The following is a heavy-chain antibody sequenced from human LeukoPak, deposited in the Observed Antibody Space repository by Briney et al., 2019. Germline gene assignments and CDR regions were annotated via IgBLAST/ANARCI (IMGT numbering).Heavy chain of an antibody. Sequence: PSETLSLTCDVSGASISSNNWWSWVRQPPGKGLEWIGEIFHGGNTNYNLSLKSRVTISVDKSNNQFSLKLSSVTAADTAVYYCARNKESNSWYPVFDYWGQGTLVTVSS. J-gene: IGHJ4*02. CDR1: GASISSNNW. D-gene: IGHD6-13*01. V-gene: IGHV4-4*02. CDR2: IFHGGNT. CDR3: ARNKESNSWYPVFDY.